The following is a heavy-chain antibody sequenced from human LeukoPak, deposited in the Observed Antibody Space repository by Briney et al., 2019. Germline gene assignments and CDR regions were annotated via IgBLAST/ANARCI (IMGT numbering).Heavy chain of an antibody. CDR2: ISGSGGST. CDR3: AKDFLPTMVRGVIISGSDY. CDR1: GFTFSSYA. V-gene: IGHV3-23*01. J-gene: IGHJ4*02. D-gene: IGHD3-10*01. Sequence: GGSLRLSCAASGFTFSSYAMSWVRQAPGKGLEWVSAISGSGGSTYYADSVKGRFTISRDNSKNTLYLQMNSLRAEDTAVYYCAKDFLPTMVRGVIISGSDYWGQGTLVTVSS.